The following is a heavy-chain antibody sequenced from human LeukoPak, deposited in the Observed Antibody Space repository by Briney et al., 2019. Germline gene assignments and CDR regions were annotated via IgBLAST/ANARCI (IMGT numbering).Heavy chain of an antibody. D-gene: IGHD3-22*01. J-gene: IGHJ6*02. V-gene: IGHV1-69*13. CDR2: IIPIFGTA. CDR1: GGTFSSYA. Sequence: SVKVSCKASGGTFSSYAISWVRQAPGQGLEWMGGIIPIFGTANYAQKFQGRVTITADESTSTAYMELSSLRSEDTAVYYCAREVRYYDSSGYQLQDYYYYGMDVWGQGTTVTVSS. CDR3: AREVRYYDSSGYQLQDYYYYGMDV.